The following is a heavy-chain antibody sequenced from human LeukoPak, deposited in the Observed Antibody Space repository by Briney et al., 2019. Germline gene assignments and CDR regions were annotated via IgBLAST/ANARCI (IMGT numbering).Heavy chain of an antibody. V-gene: IGHV4-61*01. CDR2: IYYSGST. Sequence: SETLPLTCTVSGGSVSSGSYYWSWIRQPPGKGLEWIGYIYYSGSTNYNPSLKSRVTISVDTSKNQFSLKLSSVTAADTAVYYCAREPPGNYDSSGHYYAYFDCWGQGTLVTVSS. CDR3: AREPPGNYDSSGHYYAYFDC. J-gene: IGHJ4*02. CDR1: GGSVSSGSYY. D-gene: IGHD3-22*01.